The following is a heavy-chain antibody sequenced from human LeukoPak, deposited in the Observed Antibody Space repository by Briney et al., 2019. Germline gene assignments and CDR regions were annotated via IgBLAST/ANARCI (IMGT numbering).Heavy chain of an antibody. CDR2: IYYRGST. V-gene: IGHV4-59*11. CDR3: ARDSVGELSKGYYYYYYMDV. D-gene: IGHD3-10*01. Sequence: SETLSLTCTVSGGSISSHYWSWIRQPPGKGLEWIGYIYYRGSTNYNPSPKSRVTISVDTSKKQFSVKLSSVTAADTAVYCCARDSVGELSKGYYYYYYMDVWGKGTTVTVSS. CDR1: GGSISSHY. J-gene: IGHJ6*03.